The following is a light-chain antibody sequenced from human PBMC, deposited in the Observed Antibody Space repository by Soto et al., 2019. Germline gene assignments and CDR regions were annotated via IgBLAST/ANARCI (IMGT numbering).Light chain of an antibody. CDR2: EVS. V-gene: IGLV2-14*01. CDR3: SSYTSSSTYV. CDR1: SSDVGGYDS. Sequence: QSVLTQPPSASGSPGQSVTISCSGTSSDVGGYDSVSWYQHHPGKAPKLMIYEVSNRPSGVSNRFSGSKSGNTASLTISGLQAEDEADYYCSSYTSSSTYVFGTGTKVTVL. J-gene: IGLJ1*01.